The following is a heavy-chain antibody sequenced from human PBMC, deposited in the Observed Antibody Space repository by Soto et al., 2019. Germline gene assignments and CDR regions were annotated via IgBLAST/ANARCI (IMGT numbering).Heavy chain of an antibody. J-gene: IGHJ4*02. CDR2: IIPIFGTA. CDR3: ARILTPTLYISSRDFDY. V-gene: IGHV1-69*01. CDR1: GGTFSSYA. Sequence: QVQLVQSGAEVKKPGSSVKVSCKASGGTFSSYAISWVRQAPGQGLEWMGGIIPIFGTANYAQKLPGRVTITADESTSAAYMELSRLRSEDTAVYYCARILTPTLYISSRDFDYWGQGTPVTV. D-gene: IGHD6-13*01.